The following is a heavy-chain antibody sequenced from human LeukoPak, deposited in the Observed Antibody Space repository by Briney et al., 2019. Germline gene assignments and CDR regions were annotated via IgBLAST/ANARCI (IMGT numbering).Heavy chain of an antibody. CDR1: GFTFSDHY. D-gene: IGHD2-2*01. J-gene: IGHJ4*02. V-gene: IGHV3-11*01. Sequence: PGGSLRLSCAASGFTFSDHYVSWIRQAPGKGLEWVSYITSSGSPIYYADSVKGRFTISRDNAKNSLYLQMNSLRADDTAVYYCARDPDTSSKVDYWGQGTLVTVSS. CDR3: ARDPDTSSKVDY. CDR2: ITSSGSPI.